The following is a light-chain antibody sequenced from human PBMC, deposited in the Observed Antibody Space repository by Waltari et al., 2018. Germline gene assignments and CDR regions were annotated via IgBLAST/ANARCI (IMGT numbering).Light chain of an antibody. Sequence: EIVMTQSPATLSVPPGARATLSCRASQRVSSNLAWYQQKPGPAPRLLIYGASTRATGIPARFSGSGSGTEFTLTISSMQSEDFAVYYCQQYNNWPLTFGPGTKVDIK. CDR1: QRVSSN. J-gene: IGKJ3*01. V-gene: IGKV3-15*01. CDR2: GAS. CDR3: QQYNNWPLT.